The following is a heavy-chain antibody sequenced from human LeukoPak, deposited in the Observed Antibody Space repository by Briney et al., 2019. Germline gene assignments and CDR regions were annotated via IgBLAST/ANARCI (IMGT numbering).Heavy chain of an antibody. CDR2: INAGNGNT. V-gene: IGHV1-3*01. CDR1: GYTFTSYA. J-gene: IGHJ6*02. Sequence: ASVKVSCKASGYTFTSYAMHWVRQAPGQRLEWMGWINAGNGNTKYSQKFQGRVTITRDTSASTAYMELSSLRSEDTAVYYCARDKGSGYYPYYYGMDVWGQGTTVTVSS. D-gene: IGHD3-22*01. CDR3: ARDKGSGYYPYYYGMDV.